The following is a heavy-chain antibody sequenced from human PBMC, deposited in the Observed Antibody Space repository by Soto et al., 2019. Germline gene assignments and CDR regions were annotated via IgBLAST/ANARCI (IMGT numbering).Heavy chain of an antibody. CDR1: GFTFISHE. D-gene: IGHD3-3*01. CDR2: ISESGGTT. V-gene: IGHV3-48*03. CDR3: ARDRSLIFAVPPYGMDV. J-gene: IGHJ6*02. Sequence: GGSLRLSCVSSGFTFISHEMNWVRQAPGKGPEWVSKISESGGTTSYADSVKGRFTISRDNARDSLYLHMDSLRAEDTAVYYCARDRSLIFAVPPYGMDVWGQGTTVTVSS.